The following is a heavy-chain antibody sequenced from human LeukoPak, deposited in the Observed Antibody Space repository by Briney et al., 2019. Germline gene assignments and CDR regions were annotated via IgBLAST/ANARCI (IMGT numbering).Heavy chain of an antibody. J-gene: IGHJ5*02. D-gene: IGHD6-13*01. V-gene: IGHV5-51*01. CDR1: GYSFTSYW. CDR2: IYPGDSDT. CDR3: ARSGPYGYSSSWYRRVWFDP. Sequence: RGESLKISCKGSGYSFTSYWIGWVRQMPGKGLEWMGIIYPGDSDTRYSPSFQGQVTISAGKSISTAYLQWSSLKASDTAMYYCARSGPYGYSSSWYRRVWFDPWGQGTLVTVSS.